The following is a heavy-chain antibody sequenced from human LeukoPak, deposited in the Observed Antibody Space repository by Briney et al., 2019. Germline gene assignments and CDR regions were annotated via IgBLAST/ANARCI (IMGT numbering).Heavy chain of an antibody. D-gene: IGHD2-21*02. CDR2: IKPDGSQI. V-gene: IGHV3-7*01. CDR3: ARDETVTDF. J-gene: IGHJ4*02. CDR1: GFNFSAYW. Sequence: GGSLRLSCAASGFNFSAYWMSWVRQAPGKGLEWVANIKPDGSQIYYASSVKGRFSISRDNAKGSVYPQMNSLRAEDTAVYYCARDETVTDFWGQGTLLTVSS.